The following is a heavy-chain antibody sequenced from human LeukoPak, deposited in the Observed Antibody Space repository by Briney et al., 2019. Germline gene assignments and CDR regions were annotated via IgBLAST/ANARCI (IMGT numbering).Heavy chain of an antibody. Sequence: PGGSPRLSCAASGFTFSSYGMASGRQAPGKGLERVAVISYDGSKKNYADSVRGRFTISRDNSKNTLYLQMNSLRAEDTAVYCCARILGNCKGGGCASAAGWGEGTLVSVSS. CDR1: GFTFSSYG. D-gene: IGHD2-15*01. CDR3: ARILGNCKGGGCASAAG. J-gene: IGHJ4*02. CDR2: ISYDGSKK. V-gene: IGHV3-30*03.